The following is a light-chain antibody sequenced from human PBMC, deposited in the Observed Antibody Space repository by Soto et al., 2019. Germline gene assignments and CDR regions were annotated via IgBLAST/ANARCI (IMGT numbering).Light chain of an antibody. CDR3: QQYNSYST. CDR1: QSISSW. CDR2: KAS. Sequence: DIQMTQSPSTLSASVGDRVTITCRASQSISSWLAWYQQKPGKAPKLLIYKASSLESGVPSRFSGSGSGTESTLTISSLQPDDFATYYCQQYNSYSTFGQGTNVDVK. V-gene: IGKV1-5*03. J-gene: IGKJ1*01.